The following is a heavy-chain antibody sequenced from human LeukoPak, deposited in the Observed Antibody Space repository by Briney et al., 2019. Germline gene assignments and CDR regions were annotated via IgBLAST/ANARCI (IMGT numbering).Heavy chain of an antibody. CDR2: ISGSGGST. J-gene: IGHJ4*02. D-gene: IGHD2-15*01. CDR3: AKGYCSGGSCSDY. V-gene: IGHV3-23*01. CDR1: GFTFSSYA. Sequence: GGSLRLSCAASGFTFSSYAMSWIRQAPGKGLEWVSAISGSGGSTYYADSVKGRFTISRDNSKNTLYLQMNSLRAEDTAVYYCAKGYCSGGSCSDYWGQGTLVTVSS.